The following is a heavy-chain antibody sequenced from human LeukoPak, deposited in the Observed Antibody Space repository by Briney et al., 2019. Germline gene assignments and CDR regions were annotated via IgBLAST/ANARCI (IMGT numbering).Heavy chain of an antibody. CDR2: IYYSGST. CDR1: GGSISSSDYS. V-gene: IGHV4-31*11. J-gene: IGHJ4*02. D-gene: IGHD2-15*01. CDR3: ARSRCSGGSCYPFDY. Sequence: PSQTLSLTCAVSGGSISSSDYSWSWLRQPPGKGLEWIGYIYYSGSTYYNPSLKSRVTISVDTSKNQFSLKLSSVTAADTAVYYCARSRCSGGSCYPFDYWGQGTLVTVSS.